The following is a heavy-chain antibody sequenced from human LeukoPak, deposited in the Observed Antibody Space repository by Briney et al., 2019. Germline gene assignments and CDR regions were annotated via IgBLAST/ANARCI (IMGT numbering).Heavy chain of an antibody. D-gene: IGHD3-22*01. CDR3: ARGWHYYDSSGYYYSGGFGFDP. J-gene: IGHJ5*02. CDR1: GGSISSYY. V-gene: IGHV4-59*01. CDR2: IYYSGST. Sequence: PSETLSLTCTVSGGSISSYYWSWIRQPPGKGLEWIGYIYYSGSTNHNPSLKSRVTISVDTSKNQFSLKLSSVTAADTAVYYCARGWHYYDSSGYYYSGGFGFDPWGQGTLVTVSS.